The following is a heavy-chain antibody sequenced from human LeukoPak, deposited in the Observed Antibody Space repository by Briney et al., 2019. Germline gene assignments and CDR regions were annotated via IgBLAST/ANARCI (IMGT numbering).Heavy chain of an antibody. J-gene: IGHJ4*02. V-gene: IGHV3-48*04. CDR3: ARAGRGYSYALDY. Sequence: GGSLRLSCAASGLTFSSYSMNWVRQAPGKGLEWVSYISSSSTIYYADSVKGRFTISRDNAKNSLYLQMNSLRAEDTAVYYCARAGRGYSYALDYWGQGTLVTVSS. D-gene: IGHD5-18*01. CDR2: ISSSSTI. CDR1: GLTFSSYS.